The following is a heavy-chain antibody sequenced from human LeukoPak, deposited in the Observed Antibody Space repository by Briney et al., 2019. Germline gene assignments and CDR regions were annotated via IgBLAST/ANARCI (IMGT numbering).Heavy chain of an antibody. Sequence: SETLSLTCTVSGGSISSYYWSWIRQPAGKGLEWIGRIYTSGSTNYNPSLKSRVTMSLDTSKNQFSLKLSSVTAADTAVYYCARPRRDSSGWYIDYWGQGTLVTVSS. V-gene: IGHV4-4*07. CDR3: ARPRRDSSGWYIDY. CDR2: IYTSGST. J-gene: IGHJ4*02. D-gene: IGHD6-19*01. CDR1: GGSISSYY.